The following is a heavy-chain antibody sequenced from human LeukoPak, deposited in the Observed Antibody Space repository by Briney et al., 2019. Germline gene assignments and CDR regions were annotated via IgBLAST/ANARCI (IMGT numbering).Heavy chain of an antibody. J-gene: IGHJ6*03. D-gene: IGHD2-15*01. CDR3: ARVREYCSGGSCYSFYYYYYMDV. CDR2: ISAYNGNT. V-gene: IGHV1-18*01. CDR1: GYTFTSYG. Sequence: ASVKVSCKASGYTFTSYGISWVRQAPGQGLEWMGWISAYNGNTNYAQKLQGRVTMTTDTSTSTAYMELRSLRSDDTAVYYCARVREYCSGGSCYSFYYYYYMDVWGKGTTVTISS.